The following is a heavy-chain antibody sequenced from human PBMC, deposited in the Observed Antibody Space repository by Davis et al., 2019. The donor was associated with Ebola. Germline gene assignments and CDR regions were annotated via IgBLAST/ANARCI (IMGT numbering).Heavy chain of an antibody. CDR3: ARDPGYCSSTSCYDMDV. V-gene: IGHV1-46*01. CDR2: INPSGGST. D-gene: IGHD2-2*01. Sequence: ASVKVSCKASGYTFTGYYMHWVRQAPGQGLEWMGIINPSGGSTSYAQKFQGRVTMTRDTSTSTVYMELSSLRSEDTAVYYCARDPGYCSSTSCYDMDVWGKGTTVTVSS. CDR1: GYTFTGYY. J-gene: IGHJ6*03.